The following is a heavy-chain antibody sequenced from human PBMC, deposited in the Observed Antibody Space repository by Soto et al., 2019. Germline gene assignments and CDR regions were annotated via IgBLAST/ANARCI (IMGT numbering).Heavy chain of an antibody. CDR1: GGSISTYY. Sequence: SETLSLTCTVSGGSISTYYCNWIRQSAGKGLEWIGRIDTSGSTNYNPSLKSRVTMSVDTSKEQFSLKLSSVTAADTVVYYCARGGHDFWSGPFDYWGQGALVTVSS. CDR3: ARGGHDFWSGPFDY. V-gene: IGHV4-4*07. CDR2: IDTSGST. D-gene: IGHD3-3*01. J-gene: IGHJ4*02.